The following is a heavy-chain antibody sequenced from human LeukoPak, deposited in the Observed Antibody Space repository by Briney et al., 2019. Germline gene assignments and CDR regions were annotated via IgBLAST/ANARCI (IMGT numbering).Heavy chain of an antibody. CDR3: ARLGYDFWSGYKENFDY. CDR2: IYPGDSDT. CDR1: GYSFTSYW. V-gene: IGHV5-51*01. J-gene: IGHJ4*02. D-gene: IGHD3-3*01. Sequence: PGESLKIFCKGSGYSFTSYWIGWVRQMPGKGLEWMGIIYPGDSDTRYSPSFQGQVTISADKSISTAYLQWSSLKASDTAMYYCARLGYDFWSGYKENFDYWGQGTLVTVSS.